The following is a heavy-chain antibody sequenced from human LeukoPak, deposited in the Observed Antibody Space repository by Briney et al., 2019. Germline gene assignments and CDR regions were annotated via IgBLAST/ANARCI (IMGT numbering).Heavy chain of an antibody. CDR2: IIPILGIA. Sequence: ASVKVSCKASGGTFSSYAISWVRQAPGQGLEWMGRIIPILGIANYAQKLQGRVTMTTDTSTSTAYMELRSLRSDDTAVYYCAVLVGATSDYWGQGTLVTVSS. CDR3: AVLVGATSDY. V-gene: IGHV1-69*04. D-gene: IGHD1-26*01. CDR1: GGTFSSYA. J-gene: IGHJ4*02.